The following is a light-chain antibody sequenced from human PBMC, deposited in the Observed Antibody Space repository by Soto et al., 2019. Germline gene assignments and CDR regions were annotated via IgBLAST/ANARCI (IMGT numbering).Light chain of an antibody. J-gene: IGKJ1*01. CDR2: GAS. CDR3: QQYGSSPRT. V-gene: IGKV3-20*01. CDR1: QSVSSSY. Sequence: EIVLTQSPGTLSLSPGERATLSCRASQSVSSSYLAWYQQTPGQAPRLLIYGASSRATGIPDGFSGSGSGTDFTLTISRLEPEDFAVDYCQQYGSSPRTFGQGTKVEIK.